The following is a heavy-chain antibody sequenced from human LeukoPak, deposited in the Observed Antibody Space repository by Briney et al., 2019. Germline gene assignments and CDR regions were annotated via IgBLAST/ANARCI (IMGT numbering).Heavy chain of an antibody. CDR1: GGSISSGSYY. V-gene: IGHV4-39*01. J-gene: IGHJ4*02. CDR2: IYYSGST. D-gene: IGHD1-26*01. CDR3: ARQGGSHSPLGY. Sequence: SETLSLTCTVSGGSISSGSYYWGWIRQPPGKGLEWIGSIYYSGSTYYNPSLKSRVTISVDTSKNQFSLKLSSVTAADTAVYYCARQGGSHSPLGYWGQGTLVTVSS.